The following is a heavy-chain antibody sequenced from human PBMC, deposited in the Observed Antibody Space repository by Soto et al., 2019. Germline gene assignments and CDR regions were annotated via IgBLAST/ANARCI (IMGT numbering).Heavy chain of an antibody. V-gene: IGHV1-69*12. D-gene: IGHD2-21*02. J-gene: IGHJ4*02. CDR3: ARKTEYYFAD. Sequence: QVQLVQSGAEVKKPGSSVKVSCKDSGGPFSSYAISWVRQAPGQGLEWMGGIIPIFGTANYAQKFQGRVTITADESTRTAYMELSSLRSEDAAVYYCARKTEYYFADGGQGTMVTVSS. CDR1: GGPFSSYA. CDR2: IIPIFGTA.